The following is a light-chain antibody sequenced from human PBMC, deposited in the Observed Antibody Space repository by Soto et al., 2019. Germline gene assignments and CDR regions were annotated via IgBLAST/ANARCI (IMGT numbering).Light chain of an antibody. Sequence: EIVMAQSPATLSVSPGERATLSCRASQSVSSNLAWYQKKPGQAPRLLIYGASGRATGIPDRFSGSGSETDFSLTINRLETEDFAVYLCQQYGSSTITFGQGTRLEIK. CDR3: QQYGSSTIT. J-gene: IGKJ5*01. V-gene: IGKV3-20*01. CDR1: QSVSSN. CDR2: GAS.